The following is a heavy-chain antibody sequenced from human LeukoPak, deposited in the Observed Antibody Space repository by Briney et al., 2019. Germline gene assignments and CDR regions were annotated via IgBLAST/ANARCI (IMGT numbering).Heavy chain of an antibody. D-gene: IGHD3-3*01. V-gene: IGHV3-23*01. CDR3: AKHGTYYDFWSGQYYFDY. Sequence: GGSLRLSCAASGFTSSNYAMGWVRQAPGKGLEWVSTISGSGSTTYYADSVKGRFTISRDTSKNTLYLQMNSLRAEDTAVYYCAKHGTYYDFWSGQYYFDYWGQGTLVTVSS. CDR1: GFTSSNYA. CDR2: ISGSGSTT. J-gene: IGHJ4*02.